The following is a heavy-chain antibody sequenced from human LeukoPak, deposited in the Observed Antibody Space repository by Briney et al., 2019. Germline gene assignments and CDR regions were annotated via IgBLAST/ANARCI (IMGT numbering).Heavy chain of an antibody. CDR3: ARMLDSSGWFDY. CDR1: GGSINNYY. V-gene: IGHV4-59*08. D-gene: IGHD6-19*01. Sequence: SETLSLTCTVSGGSINNYYWSWIRQPPGKGLEWIGYIYYRGSTNYNPSLKSRVTISVDTSNNQFSLKVSSVTAADTAVYHCARMLDSSGWFDYWGQGTLVTVSS. J-gene: IGHJ4*02. CDR2: IYYRGST.